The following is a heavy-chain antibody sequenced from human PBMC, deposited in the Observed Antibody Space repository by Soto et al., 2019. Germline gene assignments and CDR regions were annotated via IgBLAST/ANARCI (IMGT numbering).Heavy chain of an antibody. CDR1: GGSISSSSYY. CDR2: IYYSGST. J-gene: IGHJ4*02. V-gene: IGHV4-39*01. Sequence: SETLSLTCTVSGGSISSSSYYWGWIRQPPGKGLEWIGSIYYSGSTYYNPSLKSRVTISVDTSKNQFSLKLSSVTAADTAVYYCARGRRGLQSLDYWGQGTLVTVSS. CDR3: ARGRRGLQSLDY. D-gene: IGHD4-4*01.